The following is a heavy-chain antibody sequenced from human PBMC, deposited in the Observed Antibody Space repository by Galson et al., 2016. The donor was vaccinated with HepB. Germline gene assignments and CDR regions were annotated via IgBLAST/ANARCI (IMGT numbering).Heavy chain of an antibody. V-gene: IGHV4-61*02. CDR3: ARSPLVRGYNFAYCAH. CDR2: ISTSGST. CDR1: GGSISSGSYY. Sequence: TLSLTCAVSGGSISSGSYYYSWIRQPAGKGPEWIGRISTSGSTNYNPSLQSRVTISIDTSKNQFSLNLSSVTAADTAVYYCARSPLVRGYNFAYCAHWGQGSLVTVSA. J-gene: IGHJ4*02. D-gene: IGHD1-1*01.